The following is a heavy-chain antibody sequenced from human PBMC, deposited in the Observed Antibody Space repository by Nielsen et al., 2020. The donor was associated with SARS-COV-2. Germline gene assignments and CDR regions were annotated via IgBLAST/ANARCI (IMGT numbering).Heavy chain of an antibody. CDR3: ARPTTVVTLFDY. J-gene: IGHJ4*02. D-gene: IGHD4-23*01. Sequence: GGSLRLSCAASGFTFSSYSMNWVRQALGKGLEWVSYISSSGSTIYYADSVKGRFTISRDNAKNSLYLQMNSLRAEDTAVYYCARPTTVVTLFDYWGQGTLVTVSS. V-gene: IGHV3-48*04. CDR2: ISSSGSTI. CDR1: GFTFSSYS.